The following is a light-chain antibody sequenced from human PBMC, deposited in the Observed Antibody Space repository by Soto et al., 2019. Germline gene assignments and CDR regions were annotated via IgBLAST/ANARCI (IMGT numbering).Light chain of an antibody. Sequence: SAVTQPPSASGSPGQSVNFSCTGTSSDVGGYNYVPWYQHHPGKAPKLIIYEVSKRPAGVPDRFSASKSDNTAPLTVSGLQAEDEADYYCSSYAGSNNFVFGTGTKVTVL. V-gene: IGLV2-8*01. CDR2: EVS. CDR1: SSDVGGYNY. CDR3: SSYAGSNNFV. J-gene: IGLJ1*01.